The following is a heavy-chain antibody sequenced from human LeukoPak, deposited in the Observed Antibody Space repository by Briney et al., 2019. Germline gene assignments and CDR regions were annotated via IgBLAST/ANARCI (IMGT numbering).Heavy chain of an antibody. CDR2: IKFDGSEK. D-gene: IGHD1-1*01. CDR1: GFTFSDYW. J-gene: IGHJ4*02. Sequence: PGGSLRLSCAASGFTFSDYWMSWVRQAPGKGLEWVASIKFDGSEKHYMDSVKGRFTISRDSAKSSLYLQMNSLRAEDTAVYFCTRVTTNGYFEYWGQGSLVTVSP. V-gene: IGHV3-7*04. CDR3: TRVTTNGYFEY.